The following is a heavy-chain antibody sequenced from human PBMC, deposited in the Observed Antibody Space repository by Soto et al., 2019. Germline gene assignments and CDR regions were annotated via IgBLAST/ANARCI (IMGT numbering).Heavy chain of an antibody. V-gene: IGHV3-30*18. D-gene: IGHD6-13*01. CDR2: ISYDGSNK. CDR1: GFTFSSYG. Sequence: VQLVESGGGVVQPGRSLRLSCAASGFTFSSYGMHWVRQAPGKGLEWVAVISYDGSNKYYADSVKGRFTISRDNSKNTLYLQMNSLRAEDTAVYYCAKDHSSSWYSFDYWGQGTLVTVSS. CDR3: AKDHSSSWYSFDY. J-gene: IGHJ4*02.